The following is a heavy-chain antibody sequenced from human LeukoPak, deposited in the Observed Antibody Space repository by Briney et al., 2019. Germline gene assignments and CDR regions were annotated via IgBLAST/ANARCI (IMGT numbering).Heavy chain of an antibody. Sequence: GGSLRLPCAASGFTFSCYEMNWVRQAPGKGLEWVSYISSSGSTIYYADSVKGRFTISRDNAKNSLYLQMNSLRAEDTAVYYCARGSKDYDFWSKDDYWGQGTLVTVSS. CDR3: ARGSKDYDFWSKDDY. V-gene: IGHV3-48*03. CDR2: ISSSGSTI. D-gene: IGHD3-3*01. CDR1: GFTFSCYE. J-gene: IGHJ4*02.